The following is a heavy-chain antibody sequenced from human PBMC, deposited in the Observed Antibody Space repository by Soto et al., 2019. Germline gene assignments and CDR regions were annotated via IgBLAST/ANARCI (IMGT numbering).Heavy chain of an antibody. Sequence: PGGSLRLSCAASGFTFSSYAMSWVRQAPGKGLEWVSAISGSGGSTYYADSVKGRFTISRDNSKNTLYLQMNSLRAEDTAVYYCAKDFNGVVNSARRFYYWGQGTLVTVSS. J-gene: IGHJ4*02. V-gene: IGHV3-23*01. CDR3: AKDFNGVVNSARRFYY. D-gene: IGHD2-8*01. CDR1: GFTFSSYA. CDR2: ISGSGGST.